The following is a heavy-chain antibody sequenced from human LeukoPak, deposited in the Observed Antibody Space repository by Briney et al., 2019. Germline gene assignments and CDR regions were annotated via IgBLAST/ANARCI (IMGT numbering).Heavy chain of an antibody. CDR2: ISYDGSNK. CDR3: ARLGIVVPDY. Sequence: GGSLRLSCAASGFTFSSCGMHWVRQAPGKGLEWVAVISYDGSNKYYADSVKGRFTISRDNSKNTLYLQMNSLRAEDTAVYYCARLGIVVPDYWGQGTLVTVSS. J-gene: IGHJ4*02. D-gene: IGHD2-2*01. V-gene: IGHV3-30*03. CDR1: GFTFSSCG.